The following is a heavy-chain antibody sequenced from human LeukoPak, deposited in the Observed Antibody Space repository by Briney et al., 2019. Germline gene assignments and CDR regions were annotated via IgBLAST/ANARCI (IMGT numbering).Heavy chain of an antibody. V-gene: IGHV4-39*01. CDR1: GGSISSSSYY. Sequence: PSETLSLTCTVSGGSISSSSYYWGWIRQPPGKGLEWIGSIYYSGSTYYNPSPKSRVTISVDTSKNQFSLKLSSVTAADTAVYYCAASSGWYARRYFDYWGQGTLVTVSS. CDR3: AASSGWYARRYFDY. J-gene: IGHJ4*02. CDR2: IYYSGST. D-gene: IGHD6-19*01.